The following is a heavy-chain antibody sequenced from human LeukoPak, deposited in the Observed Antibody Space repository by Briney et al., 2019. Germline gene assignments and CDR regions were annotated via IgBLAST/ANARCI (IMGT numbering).Heavy chain of an antibody. CDR1: GYTLTELS. D-gene: IGHD3-9*01. CDR2: FDPEDGET. Sequence: ASVKVSCKVSGYTLTELSMHWVRQAPGKGLEWMGGFDPEDGETIYAQKFQGRVTMTEDTSTDTAYMELSSLRSEDKAVYYCAPRPRIRYFEGASDFDYWGQGTLVTVSS. J-gene: IGHJ4*02. V-gene: IGHV1-24*01. CDR3: APRPRIRYFEGASDFDY.